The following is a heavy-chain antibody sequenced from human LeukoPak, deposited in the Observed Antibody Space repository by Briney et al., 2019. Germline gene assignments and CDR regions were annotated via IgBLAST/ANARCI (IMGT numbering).Heavy chain of an antibody. Sequence: PGGSLRLSCAASGFTFTNYWMSWVRQAPGKGLELVANIKQDRSEKYYVDSVKGRFTISRDNSKNTLYLQMNSLRAEDTAVYYCAKDPWIQLWSQFDYWGQGTLVTVSS. D-gene: IGHD5-18*01. CDR1: GFTFTNYW. V-gene: IGHV3-7*03. J-gene: IGHJ4*02. CDR2: IKQDRSEK. CDR3: AKDPWIQLWSQFDY.